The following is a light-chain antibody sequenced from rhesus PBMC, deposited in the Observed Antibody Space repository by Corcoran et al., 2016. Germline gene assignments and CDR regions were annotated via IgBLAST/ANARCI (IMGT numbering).Light chain of an antibody. V-gene: IGKV3-31*02. CDR2: GAS. CDR3: QETSNLFT. Sequence: EIVMTQSPATLSLSPGETATISCRSSQSLSNKLAGYQQKPGQAPSLLIYGASSRATGLPDRFSGNGTGNDLTLNTSCLEPEDFAVYYCQETSNLFTFGPGTKLDSK. J-gene: IGKJ3*01. CDR1: QSLSNK.